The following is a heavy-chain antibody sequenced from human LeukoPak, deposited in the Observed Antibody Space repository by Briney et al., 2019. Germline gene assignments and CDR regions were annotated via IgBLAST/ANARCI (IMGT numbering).Heavy chain of an antibody. J-gene: IGHJ4*02. Sequence: SETLSLTCTVSGGSISSGGYYWSWIRQHPGKGLEWIGNIYYTGSNYYNPSLKSRVTISVDTSKNQFSLKLRSVTAADTAVYYCAKGGKWDVTPFDYWGQGTLVTVSS. CDR3: AKGGKWDVTPFDY. CDR1: GGSISSGGYY. V-gene: IGHV4-31*03. CDR2: IYYTGSN. D-gene: IGHD1-26*01.